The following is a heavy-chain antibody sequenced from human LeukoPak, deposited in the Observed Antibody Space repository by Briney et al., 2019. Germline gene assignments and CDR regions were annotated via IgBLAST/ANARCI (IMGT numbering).Heavy chain of an antibody. CDR3: AREGSGYYYGYFDY. CDR1: GGSFSSYY. J-gene: IGHJ4*02. Sequence: SETLSLTCAVYGGSFSSYYWSWIRQPPGKGLEWIGYIYYSGSTNYNPSLKSRVTISVDTSKNQFSLKLSSVTAADTAVYYCAREGSGYYYGYFDYWGQGTLVTVSS. V-gene: IGHV4-59*01. D-gene: IGHD3-22*01. CDR2: IYYSGST.